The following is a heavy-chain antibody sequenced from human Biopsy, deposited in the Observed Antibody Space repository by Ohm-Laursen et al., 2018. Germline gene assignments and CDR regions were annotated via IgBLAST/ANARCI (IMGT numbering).Heavy chain of an antibody. CDR3: AKARVAIRYFDI. D-gene: IGHD2-15*01. Sequence: RSLRLSCAASGFTFQDHAMHWVRQAPGKGLEWVSGISWNSGSINYAVSVQGRFTISRDNAKNSLYLQMNSLRVEDTALYYCAKARVAIRYFDIWGRGTLVTVSS. V-gene: IGHV3-9*01. CDR1: GFTFQDHA. J-gene: IGHJ2*01. CDR2: ISWNSGSI.